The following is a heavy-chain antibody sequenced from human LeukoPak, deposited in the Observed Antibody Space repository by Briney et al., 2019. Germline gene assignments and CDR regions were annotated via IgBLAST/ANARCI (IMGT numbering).Heavy chain of an antibody. CDR1: GFTFSLFT. CDR2: IRYDGSNK. Sequence: GTSLRLSCATSGFTFSLFTMHWVRQAPGKGLEWVAFIRYDGSNKYYADSVKGRFTISRDNSKNTLYLQMNSLRAEDTAVYYCARSIAAAEAYWGQGTLVTVSS. D-gene: IGHD6-13*01. J-gene: IGHJ4*02. CDR3: ARSIAAAEAY. V-gene: IGHV3-30*02.